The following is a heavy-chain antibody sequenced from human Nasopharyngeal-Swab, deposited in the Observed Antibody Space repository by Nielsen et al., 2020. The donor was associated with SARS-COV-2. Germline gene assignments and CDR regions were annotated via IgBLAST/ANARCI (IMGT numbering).Heavy chain of an antibody. Sequence: GESLKISCAASGFTLSNYWIHWVRQTPGKGPLWVSRINTDASRTSYADSVKGRFTISRDNAKNTVYLQMNSLRGEDTAVYYCTRVDVHDAFDMWGQGTMVTASS. J-gene: IGHJ3*02. D-gene: IGHD3-16*01. V-gene: IGHV3-74*01. CDR3: TRVDVHDAFDM. CDR1: GFTLSNYW. CDR2: INTDASRT.